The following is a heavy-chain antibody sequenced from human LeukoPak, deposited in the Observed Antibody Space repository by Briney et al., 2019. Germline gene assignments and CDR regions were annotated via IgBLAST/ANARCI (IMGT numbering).Heavy chain of an antibody. CDR2: VYQAGDT. CDR3: ARHPFSAPFDY. J-gene: IGHJ4*02. D-gene: IGHD6-19*01. CDR1: GGSMNNYY. Sequence: SETLSLTCIVSGGSMNNYYWSWFRQPPGKGLEWIAYVYQAGDTRYNPSLKSRVSISLDMSKNQFSLKVSSVTATDTAVYYCARHPFSAPFDYWGQGILVTVSS. V-gene: IGHV4-59*08.